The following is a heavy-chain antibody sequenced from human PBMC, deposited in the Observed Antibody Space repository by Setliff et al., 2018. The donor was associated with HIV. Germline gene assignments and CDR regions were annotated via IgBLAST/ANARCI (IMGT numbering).Heavy chain of an antibody. CDR1: GGIFSRFA. V-gene: IGHV1-69*05. CDR3: AGSAGAVPTTAPYGDYYYYFYMDV. Sequence: SVKVSCKASGGIFSRFAFSWVRQAPGQGLEWMGGIIPIFGAPNYAQKFQGRVTITTDESTNTVYMELYSLTSEDTAIYYCAGSAGAVPTTAPYGDYYYYFYMDVWGKGTTVTVSS. J-gene: IGHJ6*03. D-gene: IGHD1-1*01. CDR2: IIPIFGAP.